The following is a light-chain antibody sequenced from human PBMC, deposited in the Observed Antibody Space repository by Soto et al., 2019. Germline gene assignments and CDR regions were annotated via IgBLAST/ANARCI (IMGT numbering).Light chain of an antibody. CDR3: QEYNTYTT. J-gene: IGKJ2*01. V-gene: IGKV1-5*03. Sequence: DIQMTQSPSTLSASVGDRITITCRASQSISSLLAWYQQKPGKAPKLLIYKASTLESGVPSRFSGSGAVTEFTLTISGLQPDDFAKYYCQEYNTYTTFGQGTKLEMK. CDR2: KAS. CDR1: QSISSL.